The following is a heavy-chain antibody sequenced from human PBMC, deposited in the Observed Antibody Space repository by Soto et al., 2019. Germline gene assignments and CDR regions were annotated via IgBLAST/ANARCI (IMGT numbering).Heavy chain of an antibody. CDR3: VRAPANYYYYGLDV. CDR2: ISSSGSDR. J-gene: IGHJ6*02. Sequence: PGGSLRLSCAASGFTFSSYEMNWVRQAPGKGLEWVSYISSSGSDRYYADSVRGRFTISRGNAKNSLYLQMTSLRAEDTGVYYCVRAPANYYYYGLDVWGQGTTVTVSS. V-gene: IGHV3-48*03. CDR1: GFTFSSYE.